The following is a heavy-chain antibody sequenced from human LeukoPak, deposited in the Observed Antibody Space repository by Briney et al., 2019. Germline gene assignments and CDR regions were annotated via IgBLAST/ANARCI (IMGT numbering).Heavy chain of an antibody. V-gene: IGHV3-21*01. CDR1: GFNFRSTY. CDR2: ISSGSSYI. CDR3: ARDPTVAEAW. Sequence: GGSLRLSCAASGFNFRSTYMSWVRQAPGKGLEWVSSISSGSSYIYYADSVKGRFTISRDNARNSLYLQMNSLRAEDTAVYYCARDPTVAEAWWGQGTLVTVSS. J-gene: IGHJ4*02. D-gene: IGHD6-13*01.